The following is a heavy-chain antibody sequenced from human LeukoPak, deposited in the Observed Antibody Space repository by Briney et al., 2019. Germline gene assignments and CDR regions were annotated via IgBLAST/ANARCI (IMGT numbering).Heavy chain of an antibody. D-gene: IGHD4-17*01. V-gene: IGHV4-39*07. CDR1: GGSISGPYSY. Sequence: SETLSLTCTVSGGSISGPYSYWGWIRQPPGKGLEWIGSLYNSGSTYYNPSLKSRVTISVDTSKNQFSLKLSSVTAADTAVYYCARVVRTTVTTWVDYWGQGTLVTVSS. J-gene: IGHJ4*02. CDR2: LYNSGST. CDR3: ARVVRTTVTTWVDY.